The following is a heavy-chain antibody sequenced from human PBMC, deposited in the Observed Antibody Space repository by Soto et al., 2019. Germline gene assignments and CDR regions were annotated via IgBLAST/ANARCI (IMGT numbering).Heavy chain of an antibody. CDR1: GFTFSSYW. J-gene: IGHJ5*02. CDR2: INSDGSST. V-gene: IGHV3-74*01. Sequence: EVQLVASGGGLVQPGGSLRLSCAASGFTFSSYWMHWVRQAPGKGLVWVSRINSDGSSTSYADSVKGRFTISRDNAKNTLYLQMNSLRAEDTAVYYCAREESITIFGVVRSNGFDPWGQGTLVTVSS. D-gene: IGHD3-3*01. CDR3: AREESITIFGVVRSNGFDP.